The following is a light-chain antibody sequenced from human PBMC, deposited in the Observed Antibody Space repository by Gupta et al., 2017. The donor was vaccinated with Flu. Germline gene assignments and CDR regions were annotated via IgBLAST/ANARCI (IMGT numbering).Light chain of an antibody. Sequence: EIVLTQSPATLSLSPGERATLSCRASQSVSSYLAWYQQKPGQAPRLLVYDASNRATGIPARFSGSGSGTDFTLTISNLEPEDFAVYYCQQRTNCLYSFGQGTKVEIK. J-gene: IGKJ2*03. CDR2: DAS. CDR1: QSVSSY. CDR3: QQRTNCLYS. V-gene: IGKV3-11*01.